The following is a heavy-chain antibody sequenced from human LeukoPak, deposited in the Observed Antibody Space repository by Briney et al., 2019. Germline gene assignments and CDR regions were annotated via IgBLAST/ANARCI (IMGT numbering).Heavy chain of an antibody. CDR2: IYYSGST. CDR1: GGSISSSSYY. J-gene: IGHJ5*02. D-gene: IGHD6-13*01. CDR3: ARDHLSSSWGDNWFDP. V-gene: IGHV4-39*07. Sequence: SETLSLTCTVSGGSISSSSYYWGWIRQPPGKGLEWIGSIYYSGSTYYNPSLKSRVTISVDTSKNQFSLKLSSVTAADTAVYYCARDHLSSSWGDNWFDPWGQGTLVTVSS.